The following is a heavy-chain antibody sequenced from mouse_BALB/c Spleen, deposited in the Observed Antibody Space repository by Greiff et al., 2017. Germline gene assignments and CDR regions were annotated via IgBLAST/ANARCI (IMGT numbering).Heavy chain of an antibody. CDR2: ISYSGST. CDR3: ASGFITTATDY. CDR1: GYSITSDYA. J-gene: IGHJ4*01. Sequence: ESGPGLVKPSQSLSLTCTVTGYSITSDYAWNWIRQFPGNKLEWMGYISYSGSTSYNPSLKSRISITRDTSKNQFFLQLNSVTTEDTATYYCASGFITTATDYWGQGTSVTVSS. D-gene: IGHD1-2*01. V-gene: IGHV3-2*02.